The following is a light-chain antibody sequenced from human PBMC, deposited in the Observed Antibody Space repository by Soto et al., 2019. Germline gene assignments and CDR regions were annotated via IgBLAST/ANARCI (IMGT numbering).Light chain of an antibody. CDR3: QQYNNWPPGT. Sequence: EIVMTQSPATLSVSPGGRATLSCRASQSISGTLAWYQQKPGQAPRLLIHGASTRAPGFPARFSGSGSGTDFTLTISSLQSEDFAVYYCQQYNNWPPGTFGQGTKVDIK. CDR1: QSISGT. J-gene: IGKJ1*01. CDR2: GAS. V-gene: IGKV3-15*01.